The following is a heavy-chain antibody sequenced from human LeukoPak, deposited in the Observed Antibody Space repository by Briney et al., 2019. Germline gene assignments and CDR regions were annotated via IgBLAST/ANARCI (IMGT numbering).Heavy chain of an antibody. Sequence: GASVKISCKASGYTFTSYDINWGREAPGHGLEWRGWMNPNSGNTGYAQKFQGRVTITRNTSISTAYMELSSLRSEDTAVYYCARTTVTSTLLSFYYYDYMDVWGKGTTVTVSS. D-gene: IGHD4-17*01. V-gene: IGHV1-8*03. CDR2: MNPNSGNT. J-gene: IGHJ6*03. CDR3: ARTTVTSTLLSFYYYDYMDV. CDR1: GYTFTSYD.